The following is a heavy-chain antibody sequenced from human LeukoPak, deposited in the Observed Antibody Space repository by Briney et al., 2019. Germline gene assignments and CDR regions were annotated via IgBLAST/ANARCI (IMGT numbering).Heavy chain of an antibody. J-gene: IGHJ4*02. CDR3: ARGADRCANSGFYYGAY. CDR2: IWYDESNK. Sequence: GASLRLSCAASGFTFSNFGMHWVRQAPGKGLEWVAVIWYDESNKYYADSVKGRFTISRDNSKNTLYLQMNSLRAEDTAVYYCARGADRCANSGFYYGAYWGQGTLVTVSS. CDR1: GFTFSNFG. V-gene: IGHV3-33*01. D-gene: IGHD2-8*01.